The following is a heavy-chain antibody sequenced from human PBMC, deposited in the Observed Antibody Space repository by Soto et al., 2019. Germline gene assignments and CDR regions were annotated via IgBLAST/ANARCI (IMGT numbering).Heavy chain of an antibody. CDR1: GFTFSSYA. CDR3: ARATVTMWACFDY. D-gene: IGHD4-17*01. CDR2: ISYDGSNK. Sequence: GGSLRLSCAASGFTFSSYAMHWVRQAPGKGLEWVAVISYDGSNKYYADSVKGRFTISRDNSKNTLYLQMNSLRAEDTAVYYCARATVTMWACFDYWGQGTLVTVSS. V-gene: IGHV3-30-3*01. J-gene: IGHJ4*02.